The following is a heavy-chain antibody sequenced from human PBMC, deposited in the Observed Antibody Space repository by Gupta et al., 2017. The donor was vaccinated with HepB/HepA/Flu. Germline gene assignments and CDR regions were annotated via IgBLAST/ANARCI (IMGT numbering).Heavy chain of an antibody. CDR1: GFTFSSYW. CDR3: ANEHY. J-gene: IGHJ4*02. Sequence: EVQLVESGGGLVQPGGSLRLSCAASGFTFSSYWMKWVRQAPGKGLEWVATIRQDGSAGKYYVDSVKGRFTISRDNAENSLYLQMNSLRVEDTAIYYCANEHYWGQGTLVTVSS. CDR2: IRQDGSAGK. V-gene: IGHV3-7*01.